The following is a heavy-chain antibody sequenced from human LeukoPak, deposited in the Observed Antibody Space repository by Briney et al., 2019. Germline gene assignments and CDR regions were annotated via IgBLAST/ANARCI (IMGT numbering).Heavy chain of an antibody. CDR3: ARGGDSGSYMDY. CDR2: ISSSSSYI. D-gene: IGHD1-26*01. J-gene: IGHJ4*02. V-gene: IGHV3-21*01. CDR1: GFTFSSYS. Sequence: GGSLRLSCAASGFTFSSYSMNWVRQAPGKGLEWVSSISSSSSYIYYADSVKGRFTISRDNSKNTLYLQMNSLRAEDTAVYYCARGGDSGSYMDYWGQGTLVTVSS.